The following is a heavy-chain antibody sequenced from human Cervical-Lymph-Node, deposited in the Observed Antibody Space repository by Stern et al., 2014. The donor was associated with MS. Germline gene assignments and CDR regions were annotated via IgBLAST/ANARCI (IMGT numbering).Heavy chain of an antibody. CDR1: GDSISSGGYY. CDR3: AREPEYCSSTSCPIDY. J-gene: IGHJ4*02. CDR2: IDYSGSN. V-gene: IGHV4-31*03. Sequence: QVQLQESGPGLVKPSQTLSLTCTVSGDSISSGGYYWSWIRQHPGKGLEGIGYIDYSGSNYYTPSLKSRLTISVDTSKNQFSLKLSSVTAADTAVYYCAREPEYCSSTSCPIDYWGQGTLVTVSS. D-gene: IGHD2-2*01.